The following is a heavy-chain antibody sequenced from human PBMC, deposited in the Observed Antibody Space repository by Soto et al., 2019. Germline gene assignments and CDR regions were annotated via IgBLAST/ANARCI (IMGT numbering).Heavy chain of an antibody. J-gene: IGHJ6*03. V-gene: IGHV1-2*04. CDR1: GYTFTGYY. Sequence: ASVKVSCKASGYTFTGYYMHWVRQAPGQGLEWMGWINPNSGGTNYAQKFQGWVTMTRDTSISTAYMELSRLRSDDTAVYYCARDGRTTASLLHYDYYYLDVWGKGTTVTVSS. CDR2: INPNSGGT. CDR3: ARDGRTTASLLHYDYYYLDV. D-gene: IGHD4-4*01.